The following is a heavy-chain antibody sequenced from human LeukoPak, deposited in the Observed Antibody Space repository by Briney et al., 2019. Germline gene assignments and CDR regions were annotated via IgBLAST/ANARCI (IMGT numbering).Heavy chain of an antibody. J-gene: IGHJ4*02. CDR1: GGSFSGYY. CDR2: INHSGST. D-gene: IGHD6-13*01. CDR3: ARGGASSRYFDF. Sequence: SKTLSLTCAVYGGSFSGYYWSWIRQPPGKGLEWIGEINHSGSTNYNPSLKSRVTISVDTSKNQFSLKLSSVTAADTAVYCCARGGASSRYFDFWGQGTLVTVSS. V-gene: IGHV4-34*01.